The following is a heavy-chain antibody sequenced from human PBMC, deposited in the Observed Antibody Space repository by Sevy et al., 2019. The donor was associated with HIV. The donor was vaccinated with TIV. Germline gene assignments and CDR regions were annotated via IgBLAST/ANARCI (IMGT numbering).Heavy chain of an antibody. CDR1: GFTFSSYA. V-gene: IGHV3-23*01. J-gene: IGHJ6*02. CDR2: ISHSGDGT. D-gene: IGHD2-2*02. CDR3: AKGTLVVPTVIYYYYGMSV. Sequence: GGSLSLSCAASGFTFSSYAMSWVRQAPGKGLEWVSAISHSGDGTYYADSVKGRFTISRDNSKNTLYLEMNSLRAEDTAVYYCAKGTLVVPTVIYYYYGMSVWGQGTTVTVSS.